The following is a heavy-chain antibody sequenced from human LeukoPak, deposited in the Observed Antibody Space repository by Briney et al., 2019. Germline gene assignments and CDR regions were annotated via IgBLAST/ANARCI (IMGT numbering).Heavy chain of an antibody. CDR1: GGSFSGYY. CDR2: INHSGTT. Sequence: SETLSLTCAVYGGSFSGYYWRWIRQPPGKGLEWIGEINHSGTTNYNPSLKSRVTISVDTSKSQFSLKLNSVTAADTAVYYCARSPINIVATIRFDYWGQGTLVTVSS. CDR3: ARSPINIVATIRFDY. D-gene: IGHD5-12*01. V-gene: IGHV4-34*01. J-gene: IGHJ4*02.